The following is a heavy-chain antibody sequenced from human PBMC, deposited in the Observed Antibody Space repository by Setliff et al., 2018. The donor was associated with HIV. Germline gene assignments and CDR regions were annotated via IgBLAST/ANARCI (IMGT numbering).Heavy chain of an antibody. CDR2: VIPGLGTA. V-gene: IGHV1-69*13. D-gene: IGHD5-12*01. CDR3: ARDAGYSGTSWNY. Sequence: SVKVSCKASGGTFSSYRISWVRQAPGQGLEYMGGVIPGLGTAHYAQRFQGRVTITADESTSTVYMDLSSLRSEDTAMYYCARDAGYSGTSWNYWGQGTQVTVSS. CDR1: GGTFSSYR. J-gene: IGHJ4*02.